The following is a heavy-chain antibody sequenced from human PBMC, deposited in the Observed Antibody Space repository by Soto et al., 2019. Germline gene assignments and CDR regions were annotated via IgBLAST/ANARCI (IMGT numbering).Heavy chain of an antibody. V-gene: IGHV3-23*01. D-gene: IGHD4-17*01. Sequence: EVPLLESGGGLVQPGGSLRLSCAASGFTFSSYAMSWVRQAPGKGLEWISIISGSGGRINYADSVKGRFTLSRDNSKNTLYLQMNSLRAEDTAVYYCAKGTQDYGDYGGDYWGQGTLVTVSS. CDR1: GFTFSSYA. J-gene: IGHJ4*02. CDR2: ISGSGGRI. CDR3: AKGTQDYGDYGGDY.